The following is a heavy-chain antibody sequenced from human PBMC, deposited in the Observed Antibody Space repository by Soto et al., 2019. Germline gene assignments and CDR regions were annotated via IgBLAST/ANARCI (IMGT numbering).Heavy chain of an antibody. CDR1: GYTFTTYE. D-gene: IGHD5-12*01. V-gene: IGHV1-8*01. CDR3: ARDKDRLQLGGNYYYILDV. J-gene: IGHJ6*02. CDR2: MNPNSGDT. Sequence: ASVKVSCKISGYTFTTYEINWVRQATGQGLDWLGWMNPNSGDTDYAQKFQGRVTITADESSTTAYMELTGLSSDDTAVYYCARDKDRLQLGGNYYYILDVWGQGTTVTVSS.